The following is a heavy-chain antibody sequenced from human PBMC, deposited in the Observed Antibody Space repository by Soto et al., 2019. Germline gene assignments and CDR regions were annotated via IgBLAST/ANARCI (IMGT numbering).Heavy chain of an antibody. CDR2: IKSRADGGTT. D-gene: IGHD3-16*01. CDR3: TAHLGEFFPLDY. CDR1: GFSFSNAW. Sequence: EVQLVESGGDFVKPGGCLRVSCAVSGFSFSNAWMSWVRQAPGKGLEWVGRIKSRADGGTTDYTAPVKGRFTISRDDSKNTVFLQMNSLKTEDTAVYYCTAHLGEFFPLDYWGQGTLVTVSS. V-gene: IGHV3-15*01. J-gene: IGHJ4*02.